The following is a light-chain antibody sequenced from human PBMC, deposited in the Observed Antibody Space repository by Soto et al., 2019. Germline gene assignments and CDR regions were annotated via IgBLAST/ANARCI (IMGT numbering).Light chain of an antibody. CDR1: SSDVGGYNY. CDR3: NSYVGWIYV. CDR2: EVN. V-gene: IGLV2-8*01. Sequence: QSALTQPPSASGSPGQSVTISCTGTSSDVGGYNYVSWYQHHPGKAPKLIIFEVNKRPSGVPDRFSGSKFGNTAYLTVSGLQAEDEAEYYCNSYVGWIYVFRTGTKLTVL. J-gene: IGLJ1*01.